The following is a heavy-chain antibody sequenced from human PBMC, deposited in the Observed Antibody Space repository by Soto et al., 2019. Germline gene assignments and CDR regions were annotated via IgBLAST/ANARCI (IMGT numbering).Heavy chain of an antibody. D-gene: IGHD1-26*01. J-gene: IGHJ3*01. CDR3: ASATLSGDDAFDV. CDR2: INPNSGGK. CDR1: GYTFTAYY. V-gene: IGHV1-2*02. Sequence: QVQLVQSGAEVKKPGASVKVSCKASGYTFTAYYMHWVRQAPGQGLEWMGWINPNSGGKNYAQKSHGRVTMTRDTSISTAYMELSRLSSDDTAVYYCASATLSGDDAFDVWGQGTMVTVSS.